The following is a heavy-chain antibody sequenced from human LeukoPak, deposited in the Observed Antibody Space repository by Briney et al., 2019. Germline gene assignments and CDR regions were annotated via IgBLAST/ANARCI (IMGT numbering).Heavy chain of an antibody. J-gene: IGHJ4*02. D-gene: IGHD3-22*01. CDR2: ISTSGNT. CDR1: GGSIIVFY. CDR3: ASDSFYDSGGYFYY. V-gene: IGHV4-4*07. Sequence: SETLSLTCTVSGGSIIVFYWSWIRQPAGKGLQWIGRISTSGNTDYNPSLKSRVTMSVDTSKNQFSLKLTSVTAADTAVYYCASDSFYDSGGYFYYWGQGTPVTVSS.